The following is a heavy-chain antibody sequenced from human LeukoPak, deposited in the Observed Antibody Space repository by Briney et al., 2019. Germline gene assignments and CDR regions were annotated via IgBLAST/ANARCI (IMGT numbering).Heavy chain of an antibody. CDR3: ARVLANWNYENYYYGMDV. CDR2: IYISGST. CDR1: GGSISSYY. Sequence: SETLSLTCTVSGGSISSYYWSWIRQPAGKGLEWIGRIYISGSTNYNPSLKSRVTMSVDTSKNQFSLKLSSVTAADTAVYYCARVLANWNYENYYYGMDVWGQGTTVTVSS. D-gene: IGHD1-7*01. J-gene: IGHJ6*02. V-gene: IGHV4-4*07.